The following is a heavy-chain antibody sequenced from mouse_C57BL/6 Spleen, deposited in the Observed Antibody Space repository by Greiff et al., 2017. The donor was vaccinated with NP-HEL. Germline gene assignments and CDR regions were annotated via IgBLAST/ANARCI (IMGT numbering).Heavy chain of an antibody. Sequence: QVQLQQPGAELVKPGASVKMSCKASGYTFTSYWITWVKQRPGQGLEWIGDIYPGSGSTNYNAKFKSKATLTVDTSSSTAYMQLSSLTSEDSAVYYCASSIVTRAMDYWGQGTSVTISS. CDR2: IYPGSGST. J-gene: IGHJ4*01. CDR1: GYTFTSYW. D-gene: IGHD2-5*01. CDR3: ASSIVTRAMDY. V-gene: IGHV1-55*01.